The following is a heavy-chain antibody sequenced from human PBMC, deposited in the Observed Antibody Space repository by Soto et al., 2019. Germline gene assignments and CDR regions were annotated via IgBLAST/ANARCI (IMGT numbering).Heavy chain of an antibody. CDR3: ARLGFPGAIYFDS. J-gene: IGHJ4*02. CDR1: GYNFTTFW. V-gene: IGHV5-51*01. CDR2: IYPGDSET. Sequence: PVESLKISCRGSGYNFTTFWICCVLQMPGKGLEWMGIIYPGDSETKYSPDFEGQVTISADRSTNTAYLQWRSLRASDTAMYYCARLGFPGAIYFDSWGLGTLVTVSS.